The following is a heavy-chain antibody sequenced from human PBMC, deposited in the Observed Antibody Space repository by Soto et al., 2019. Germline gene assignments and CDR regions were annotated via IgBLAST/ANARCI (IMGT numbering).Heavy chain of an antibody. CDR2: ISAYNGNT. CDR3: ARVITLELPPGEYYYYYGMDV. J-gene: IGHJ6*02. Sequence: QVQLVQSGAEVKKPGASVKVSCKASGYTFTSYGISWVRQAPGQGLEWMGWISAYNGNTNYAQKLQGRVTMTTDTSTSTAYMELRSLRSDDTAVYYCARVITLELPPGEYYYYYGMDVWGQGTTVTVSS. D-gene: IGHD1-7*01. V-gene: IGHV1-18*04. CDR1: GYTFTSYG.